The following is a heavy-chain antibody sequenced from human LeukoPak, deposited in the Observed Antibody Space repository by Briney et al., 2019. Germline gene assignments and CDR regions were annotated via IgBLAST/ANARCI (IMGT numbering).Heavy chain of an antibody. D-gene: IGHD3-16*01. V-gene: IGHV3-11*01. J-gene: IGHJ6*03. Sequence: GGSLRLSCAASGFTFSDYYMSWIRQAPGKGLEWVSYISSSGSTIYYADSVKGRFTISRDNAKNSLYLQMNSLRAEDTALYYCARITDEDYYYYYMDVWGKGTTVTVSS. CDR1: GFTFSDYY. CDR2: ISSSGSTI. CDR3: ARITDEDYYYYYMDV.